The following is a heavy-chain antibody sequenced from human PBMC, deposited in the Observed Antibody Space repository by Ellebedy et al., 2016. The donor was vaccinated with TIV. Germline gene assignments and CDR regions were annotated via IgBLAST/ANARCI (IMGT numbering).Heavy chain of an antibody. Sequence: GESLKISCAASGFTFSDYGMHWVRQAPGKGLEWVAVIAYDGDDKYYADSVKGRFTISRDNSKNTLFLQMNSLRPDDTAVYYCAKIAATTKLGAFDYGDYWGQGTLVTVSS. D-gene: IGHD6-25*01. V-gene: IGHV3-30*18. J-gene: IGHJ4*02. CDR1: GFTFSDYG. CDR2: IAYDGDDK. CDR3: AKIAATTKLGAFDYGDY.